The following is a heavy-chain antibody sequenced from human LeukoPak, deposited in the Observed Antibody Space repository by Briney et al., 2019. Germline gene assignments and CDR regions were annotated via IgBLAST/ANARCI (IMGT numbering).Heavy chain of an antibody. D-gene: IGHD4-11*01. CDR1: GLTFSNYD. Sequence: GGSLRLSCAASGLTFSNYDMHWVRQAPGKGLEWVAVISYDGSDKKDADSVKGRITISRDNSKNTLYLEMSSLRVEDTAVYYCARYYSNSLDYWGQGTLVTVSS. V-gene: IGHV3-30*04. CDR2: ISYDGSDK. CDR3: ARYYSNSLDY. J-gene: IGHJ4*02.